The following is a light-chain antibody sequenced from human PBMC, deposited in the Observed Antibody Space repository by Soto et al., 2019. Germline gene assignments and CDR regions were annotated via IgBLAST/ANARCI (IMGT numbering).Light chain of an antibody. J-gene: IGKJ4*01. CDR3: QQFSSYPLT. CDR2: DAS. Sequence: EFVLTQSPGTLSLSPGERGTLSCRASQTVRNNYLAWYQQKPGQAPRLLIYDASSRATGIPDRFSGGGPGTDFTLTISRLEPEDFAVYYCQQFSSYPLTFGGGTKVDIK. V-gene: IGKV3-20*01. CDR1: QTVRNNY.